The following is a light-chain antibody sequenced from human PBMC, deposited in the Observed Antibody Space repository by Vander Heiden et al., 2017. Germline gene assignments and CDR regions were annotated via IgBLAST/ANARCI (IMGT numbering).Light chain of an antibody. Sequence: DIQLTQSPSFLSASVGDRVTITCRASQGISSYLAWYQQKPGKAPKLLIYAASTLQSGVPSRFSGSGSGTEFTLTISSLQPEDFATYYCQQLNSSPITFGQGTLVDIK. CDR3: QQLNSSPIT. J-gene: IGKJ5*01. V-gene: IGKV1-9*01. CDR1: QGISSY. CDR2: AAS.